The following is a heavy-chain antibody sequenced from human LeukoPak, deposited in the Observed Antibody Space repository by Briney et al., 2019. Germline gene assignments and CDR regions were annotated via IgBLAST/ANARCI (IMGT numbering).Heavy chain of an antibody. CDR3: ARARYYYDSSGYYPSSGFGMDV. Sequence: ASVKVSCKAAGYTFTGYYIHWVRQAPGQGLEWIGWINPDSGDTHYAQKFQGRVTMTRDTSISTAYMELSRLRSDDAAVYYCARARYYYDSSGYYPSSGFGMDVWGQGTTVIVS. CDR1: GYTFTGYY. D-gene: IGHD3-22*01. V-gene: IGHV1-2*02. CDR2: INPDSGDT. J-gene: IGHJ6*02.